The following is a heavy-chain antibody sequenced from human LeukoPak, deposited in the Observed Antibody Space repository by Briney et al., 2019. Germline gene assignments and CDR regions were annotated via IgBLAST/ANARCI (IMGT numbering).Heavy chain of an antibody. Sequence: PGGSLRLSCAASGFTFSSYAMHWVRQAPGKGLEWVAVISYDGSNKYYADSVKGRFTISRDNSKNTLYLQMNSLRAEGTAVYYCARGSTEAYYYGSGSYYNGFDYWGQGTLVTVSS. CDR3: ARGSTEAYYYGSGSYYNGFDY. CDR2: ISYDGSNK. CDR1: GFTFSSYA. J-gene: IGHJ4*02. V-gene: IGHV3-30-3*01. D-gene: IGHD3-10*01.